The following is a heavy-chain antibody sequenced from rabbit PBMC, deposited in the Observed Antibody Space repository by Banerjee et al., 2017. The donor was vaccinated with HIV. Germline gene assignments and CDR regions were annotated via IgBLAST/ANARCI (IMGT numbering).Heavy chain of an antibody. D-gene: IGHD5-1*01. CDR3: ARHGSGTNL. Sequence: QSLEESGGDLVKPGASLTLTCTASGFDISGYHMCWVRQAPGKGLEWIACIAADTGDYTQYASWAKGRFTMSKTSSTTVTLQMTSLTAADTATYFCARHGSGTNLWGPGTLVTVS. J-gene: IGHJ4*01. V-gene: IGHV1S40*01. CDR1: GFDISGYH. CDR2: IAADTGDYT.